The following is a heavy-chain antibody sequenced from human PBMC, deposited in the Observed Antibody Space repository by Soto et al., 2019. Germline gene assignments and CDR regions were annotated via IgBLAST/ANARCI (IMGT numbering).Heavy chain of an antibody. CDR2: THDSGST. J-gene: IGHJ5*02. D-gene: IGHD2-2*01. V-gene: IGHV4-59*08. CDR1: GGSISSYY. CDR3: ARHSYCSSICWCDP. Sequence: QVQLQESGPGLVKPSETLSLTCTVSGGSISSYYWSWIRQSPGKGLEWIGYTHDSGSTNYNPSLKSRVTMSVDTSKNQFSLKLSSVTAADTAVYYCARHSYCSSICWCDPWGQGTLVTVSS.